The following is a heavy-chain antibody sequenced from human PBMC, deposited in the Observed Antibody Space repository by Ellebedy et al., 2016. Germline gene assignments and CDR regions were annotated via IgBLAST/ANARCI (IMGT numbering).Heavy chain of an antibody. V-gene: IGHV4-39*01. CDR2: IHHDGRT. Sequence: SETLSLTCTVSGDSITNNYYYWGWVRQPPGKGLEWIGSIHHDGRTYYNPSLKSRVTFSVAASKNQYSLRLRSVTAADTAVYYCATSLAYLAEGLYWGQGILVTVSS. D-gene: IGHD3-3*02. CDR3: ATSLAYLAEGLY. CDR1: GDSITNNYYY. J-gene: IGHJ4*02.